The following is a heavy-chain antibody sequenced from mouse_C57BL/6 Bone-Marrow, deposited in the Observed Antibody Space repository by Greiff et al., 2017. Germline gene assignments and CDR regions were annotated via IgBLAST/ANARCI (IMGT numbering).Heavy chain of an antibody. Sequence: EVMLVASGGGLVKPGGSLKLSCAASGFTFSSYAMSWVRQTPEKRLEWVATISDGGSYTYYPDNVKGRFTISRDNAKNNLYLQMSHLKSEDTAMYYCARSSIQAWFAYWGQGTLVTVSA. CDR2: ISDGGSYT. CDR3: ARSSIQAWFAY. V-gene: IGHV5-4*03. CDR1: GFTFSSYA. J-gene: IGHJ3*01. D-gene: IGHD2-10*02.